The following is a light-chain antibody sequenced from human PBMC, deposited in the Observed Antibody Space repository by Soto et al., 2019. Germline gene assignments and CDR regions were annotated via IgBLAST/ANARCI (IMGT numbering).Light chain of an antibody. J-gene: IGLJ2*01. CDR2: QDI. V-gene: IGLV3-1*01. CDR1: KLGNRF. Sequence: SYELIQPPSVSVSPGQTASINCSGDKLGNRFASWYQQKPGQSPVLVIFQDIKRPSGVPERFSGSNSGNTAALTISGTQTTDEADYYCATWDDSLNGVVFGGGTKVTVL. CDR3: ATWDDSLNGVV.